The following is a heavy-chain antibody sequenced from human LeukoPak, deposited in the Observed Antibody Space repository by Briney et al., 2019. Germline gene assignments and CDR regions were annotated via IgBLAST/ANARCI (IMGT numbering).Heavy chain of an antibody. D-gene: IGHD6-13*01. CDR2: IYHSGST. CDR1: GYSISSGYY. Sequence: SETLSLTCTVSGYSISSGYYWGWIRQPPGKGLEWIGSIYHSGSTYYNPSLKSRVTISVDTSKNQLSLKLSSVTAADTAVYYCARVAAGIGFFQHWGQGTLVTVSS. CDR3: ARVAAGIGFFQH. V-gene: IGHV4-38-2*02. J-gene: IGHJ1*01.